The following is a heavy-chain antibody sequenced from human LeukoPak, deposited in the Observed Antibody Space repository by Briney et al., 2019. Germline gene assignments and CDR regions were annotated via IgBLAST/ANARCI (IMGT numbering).Heavy chain of an antibody. J-gene: IGHJ4*02. D-gene: IGHD3-9*01. CDR1: GGSISSGDYY. CDR3: ARGDILTGYFDY. V-gene: IGHV4-30-4*01. CDR2: IYYSGST. Sequence: SETLSLTCTVSGGSISSGDYYWSWIRQPPGKGLGWIGYIYYSGSTYYNPSLKSRVTISVDTSKNQFSLKLSSVTAADTAVYYCARGDILTGYFDYWGQGTLVTVSS.